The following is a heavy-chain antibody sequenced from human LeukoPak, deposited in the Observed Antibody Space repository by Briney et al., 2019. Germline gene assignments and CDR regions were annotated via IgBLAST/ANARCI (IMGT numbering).Heavy chain of an antibody. CDR3: AKDQAAGTYYYYGMDV. D-gene: IGHD6-13*01. V-gene: IGHV3-9*01. J-gene: IGHJ6*02. Sequence: GGSLRLSCAASGFTFDDYAMHWVRQAPGKGLEWVSGISWNSGSIGYADSVKGRFTISRDNAKNSLYLQMNSLRAEDTALYYCAKDQAAGTYYYYGMDVWGQGTTVTVSS. CDR1: GFTFDDYA. CDR2: ISWNSGSI.